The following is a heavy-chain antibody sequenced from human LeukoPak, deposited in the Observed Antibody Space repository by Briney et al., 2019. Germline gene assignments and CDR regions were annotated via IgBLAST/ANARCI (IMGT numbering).Heavy chain of an antibody. CDR1: GGSISSGRYY. CDR3: ARDTRGFWSGYPPLQH. D-gene: IGHD3-3*01. Sequence: TPSETLSLTCTVSGGSISSGRYYGSWIRQQPGKGLEWMGYIYYSGSAYYNPSLKSRVTISVDTSKNQFSLRVSSVTAADTAVYYCARDTRGFWSGYPPLQHWGQGTLITVSS. V-gene: IGHV4-31*03. J-gene: IGHJ1*01. CDR2: IYYSGSA.